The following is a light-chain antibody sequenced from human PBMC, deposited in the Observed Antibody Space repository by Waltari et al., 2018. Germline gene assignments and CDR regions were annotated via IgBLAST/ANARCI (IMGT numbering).Light chain of an antibody. Sequence: ALHQPHSVSGPPVQSTTIPSPGTSRHAVGYNNVSWYQQHPGKAPRLMIYDVNNRPSGVSNRFSGSKSGNTASLTISGLQAEDEADYYCSSFTRTNSWVFGGGTKLTVL. J-gene: IGLJ3*02. V-gene: IGLV2-14*03. CDR2: DVN. CDR3: SSFTRTNSWV. CDR1: SRHAVGYNN.